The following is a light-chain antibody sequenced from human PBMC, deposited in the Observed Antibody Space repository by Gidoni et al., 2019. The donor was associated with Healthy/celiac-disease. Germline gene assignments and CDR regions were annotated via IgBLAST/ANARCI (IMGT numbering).Light chain of an antibody. CDR3: QQYGSSPLT. J-gene: IGKJ4*01. CDR1: QSVSSSY. Sequence: EIGLTQSPGTPSLSPGERATLSCSASQSVSSSYLAWYQQKPGQAPRLLIYGASSRATGIPDRFSGSGSGTDFTLTISRLEPEDFAVYYCQQYGSSPLTFGGGTKVEIK. V-gene: IGKV3-20*01. CDR2: GAS.